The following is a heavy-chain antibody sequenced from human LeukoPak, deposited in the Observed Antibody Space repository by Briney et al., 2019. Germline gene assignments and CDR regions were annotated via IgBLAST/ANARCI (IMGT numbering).Heavy chain of an antibody. Sequence: PGGSLRLSCAASGFTFSDYYMSWIRQAQGKGLEWVSYISNSGNTIYYADSVEGRFTISRDNAKNSLYLQMNSLRAEDTAVYYCAGDFWSGYYFRDWGQGTLVTVSS. V-gene: IGHV3-11*04. CDR2: ISNSGNTI. D-gene: IGHD3-3*01. CDR1: GFTFSDYY. CDR3: AGDFWSGYYFRD. J-gene: IGHJ4*02.